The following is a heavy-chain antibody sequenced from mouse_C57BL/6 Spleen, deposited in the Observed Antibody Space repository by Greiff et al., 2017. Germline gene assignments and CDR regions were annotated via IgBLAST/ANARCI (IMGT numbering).Heavy chain of an antibody. Sequence: QVTLKESGAELVKPGASVKISCKASGYAFSSYWMNWVKQRPGKGLEWIGQIYPGDGDTNYNGKFKGKATLTADKSSSTAYMQLSSLTSEDSAVYFCARSELRLDYAMDYWGQGTSVTVSS. V-gene: IGHV1-80*01. CDR1: GYAFSSYW. J-gene: IGHJ4*01. CDR3: ARSELRLDYAMDY. D-gene: IGHD3-2*02. CDR2: IYPGDGDT.